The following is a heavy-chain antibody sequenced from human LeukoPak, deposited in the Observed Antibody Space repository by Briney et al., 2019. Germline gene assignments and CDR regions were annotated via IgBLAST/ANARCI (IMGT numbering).Heavy chain of an antibody. D-gene: IGHD6-6*01. J-gene: IGHJ1*01. CDR1: GYTFTRYY. V-gene: IGHV1-2*02. Sequence: GASVKVSCKASGYTFTRYYMHWVRQAPGQGLEWMGWINPNSGGTNYAQKFQGRVTMTRDTSISTAYMELSRLRSDDTAVYYCARVSPGSSSGYFQHWGQGTLVTVSS. CDR2: INPNSGGT. CDR3: ARVSPGSSSGYFQH.